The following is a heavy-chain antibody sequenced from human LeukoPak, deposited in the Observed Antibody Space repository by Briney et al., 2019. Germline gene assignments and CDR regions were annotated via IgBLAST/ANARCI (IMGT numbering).Heavy chain of an antibody. CDR2: IYYSGST. CDR1: GGSFSGYY. CDR3: AKEYCSSTSCFGIDY. D-gene: IGHD2-2*01. J-gene: IGHJ4*02. Sequence: SETLSLTCAVYGGSFSGYYWSWIRQPPGKGLEWIGYIYYSGSTNYNPSLKSRVTISVDTSKNQFSLRLNSVTAADTAVYYCAKEYCSSTSCFGIDYWGQGTLVTVSS. V-gene: IGHV4-59*01.